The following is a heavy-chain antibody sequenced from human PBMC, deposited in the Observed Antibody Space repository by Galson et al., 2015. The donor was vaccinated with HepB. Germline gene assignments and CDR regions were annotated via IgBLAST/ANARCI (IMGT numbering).Heavy chain of an antibody. D-gene: IGHD3-16*01. J-gene: IGHJ4*02. CDR3: ARGGSRTTKDRYDY. CDR1: GFTFSSYG. V-gene: IGHV3-30*03. CDR2: ISYDGSNK. Sequence: SLRLSCAASGFTFSSYGMHWVRQAPGKGLEWVAVISYDGSNKYYADSVKGRFTISRDNSKNTLYLQMNSLRSEDTALYYCARGGSRTTKDRYDYWGQGTLVTVSS.